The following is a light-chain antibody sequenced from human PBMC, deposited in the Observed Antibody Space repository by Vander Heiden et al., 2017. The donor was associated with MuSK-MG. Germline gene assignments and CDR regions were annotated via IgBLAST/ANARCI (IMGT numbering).Light chain of an antibody. CDR2: SNN. J-gene: IGLJ2*01. CDR3: AAWDDSLNGVV. Sequence: PHSASGTPGQRVTISCSGSSSHIGSNTVNWYQQLPGTAPKLLIYSNNQRPSGVPDRFSGSKSGTSASLAISGLQSEDEADYYCAAWDDSLNGVVFGGGTKLTVL. V-gene: IGLV1-44*01. CDR1: SSHIGSNT.